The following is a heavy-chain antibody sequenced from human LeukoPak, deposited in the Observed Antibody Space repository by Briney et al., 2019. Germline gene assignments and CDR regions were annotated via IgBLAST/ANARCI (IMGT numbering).Heavy chain of an antibody. J-gene: IGHJ4*02. CDR2: VNNNNGAS. V-gene: IGHV1-18*01. CDR3: GRDWKDTAAWIDF. D-gene: IGHD5-18*01. CDR1: GFSFINYG. Sequence: ASVKVSCKTSGFSFINYGIAGVRQVPGQGLEWMGWVNNNNGASTNHQNFSGRISLTTDTSTNTAYMELRRLTLDDTAVYYCGRDWKDTAAWIDFWGQGTLVTVSS.